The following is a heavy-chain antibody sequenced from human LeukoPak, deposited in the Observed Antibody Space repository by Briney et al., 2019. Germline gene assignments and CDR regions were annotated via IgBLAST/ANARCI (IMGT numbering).Heavy chain of an antibody. D-gene: IGHD3-9*01. J-gene: IGHJ5*02. CDR1: GYTFTSYY. CDR2: INPSGGST. V-gene: IGHV1-46*01. CDR3: ARGFYDILTGYYSNWFDP. Sequence: RASVKVSCKASGYTFTSYYMHWVRQAPGQGLEWMGIINPSGGSTSYAQKFQGRVTMTRDTSISTAYMELSRLRSDDTAVYYCARGFYDILTGYYSNWFDPWGQGTLVTVSS.